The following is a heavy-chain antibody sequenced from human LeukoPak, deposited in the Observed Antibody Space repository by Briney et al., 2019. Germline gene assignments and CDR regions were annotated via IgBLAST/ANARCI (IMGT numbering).Heavy chain of an antibody. Sequence: PGGSLRLSCAASGFTFSSYEMNWVRQAPGKGLEWVSYISSSGSTIYYADSVKGRFTISRDNAKNSLYLQMNSLRAEDTAVYYCARDRSFGFSGYGIVDYWGQGTLVTVSS. CDR1: GFTFSSYE. D-gene: IGHD5-12*01. J-gene: IGHJ4*02. CDR2: ISSSGSTI. V-gene: IGHV3-48*03. CDR3: ARDRSFGFSGYGIVDY.